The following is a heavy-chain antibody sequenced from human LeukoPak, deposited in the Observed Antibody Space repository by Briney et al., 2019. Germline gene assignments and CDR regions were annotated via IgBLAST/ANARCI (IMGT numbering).Heavy chain of an antibody. V-gene: IGHV4-59*01. J-gene: IGHJ4*02. Sequence: SETLCLTCTVSGGSISSYYWSWIRQPPGKGLEWIGYIYYSGSTNYNPSLKSRVTISVDTSKNQFSLKLSSVTAADTAVYYCASSESPMVTRGLFDYWGQGTLVTVSS. CDR3: ASSESPMVTRGLFDY. CDR1: GGSISSYY. CDR2: IYYSGST. D-gene: IGHD4-23*01.